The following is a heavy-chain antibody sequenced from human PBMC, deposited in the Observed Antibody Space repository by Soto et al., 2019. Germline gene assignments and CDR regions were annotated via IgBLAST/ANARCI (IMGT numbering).Heavy chain of an antibody. D-gene: IGHD2-2*01. CDR2: ITPYNGKT. V-gene: IGHV1-18*01. Sequence: GASVKVSCKASGYTFITYGVTWVRQAPGQGLEWMGWITPYNGKTHYAQKSQDRVTMTTDTAATTAYMELRSLTSDDSAMYFCARDTSHYFDHWGQGTLVTVSS. J-gene: IGHJ4*02. CDR1: GYTFITYG. CDR3: ARDTSHYFDH.